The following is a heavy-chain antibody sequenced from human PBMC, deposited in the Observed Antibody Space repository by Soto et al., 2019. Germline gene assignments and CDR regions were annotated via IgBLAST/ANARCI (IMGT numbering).Heavy chain of an antibody. D-gene: IGHD5-12*01. CDR3: ARTRIVATTPRYYYYYYMDV. CDR1: GGSISSGGYY. J-gene: IGHJ6*03. CDR2: IYYSGST. Sequence: QVQLQESGPGLVKPSQTLSLTCTVSGGSISSGGYYWSWIRQHPGKGLEWIGYIYYSGSTYYNPSLKSRVTRSVDTSKNQFSLKLSSVTAADTAVYYCARTRIVATTPRYYYYYYMDVWGKGTTVTVSS. V-gene: IGHV4-31*03.